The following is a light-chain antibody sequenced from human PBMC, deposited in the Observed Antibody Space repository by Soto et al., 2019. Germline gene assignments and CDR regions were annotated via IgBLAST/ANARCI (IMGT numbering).Light chain of an antibody. Sequence: DIQWTQSPSFLSASVGDRVTITCRASQGCSSYLAWYQQKPGKAPKLLIYAASTLQSEGPSRFSGSGSGTEFTLTISSLQPEEFATYYCQQLNSYPLTFGGGTKVEIK. CDR1: QGCSSY. J-gene: IGKJ4*01. V-gene: IGKV1-9*01. CDR3: QQLNSYPLT. CDR2: AAS.